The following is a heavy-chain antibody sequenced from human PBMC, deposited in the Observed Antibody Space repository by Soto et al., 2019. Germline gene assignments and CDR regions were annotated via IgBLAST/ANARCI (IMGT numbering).Heavy chain of an antibody. CDR3: ARDIEMITFGGVIVPGLDVDY. CDR1: GYTFTSYY. CDR2: INPSGGST. Sequence: ASVKVSCKASGYTFTSYYMHWVRQAPGQGLEWMGIINPSGGSTSYAQKFQGRVTMTRDTSTSTVYMELSSLRSEDTAVYYCARDIEMITFGGVIVPGLDVDYWGQGTLVXVSS. J-gene: IGHJ4*02. V-gene: IGHV1-46*03. D-gene: IGHD3-16*02.